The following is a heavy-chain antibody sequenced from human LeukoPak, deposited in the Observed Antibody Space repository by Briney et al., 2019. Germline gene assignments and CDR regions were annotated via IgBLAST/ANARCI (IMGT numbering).Heavy chain of an antibody. CDR3: ATDMYSSSWYNLDY. CDR1: GYTLTELS. V-gene: IGHV1-24*01. CDR2: FDPEDGET. J-gene: IGHJ4*02. D-gene: IGHD6-13*01. Sequence: GASVKVSCKVSGYTLTELSTHWVRQAPGKGLEWMGGFDPEDGETIYAQKFQGRVTMTEDTSTDTAYMELSSLRSEDTAVYYCATDMYSSSWYNLDYWGQGTLVTVSS.